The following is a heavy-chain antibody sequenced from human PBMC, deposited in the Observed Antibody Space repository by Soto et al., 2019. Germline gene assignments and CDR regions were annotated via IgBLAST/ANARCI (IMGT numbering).Heavy chain of an antibody. CDR1: GGSFSGYY. D-gene: IGHD6-19*01. CDR2: INHSGST. V-gene: IGHV4-34*01. J-gene: IGHJ6*02. Sequence: PSETLSLTFAVYGGSFSGYYWSWIRQPPGKGLEWIGEINHSGSTNYNPSLKSRVTISVDTSKNQFSLKLSSVTAADTAVYYCARDLKLTVAGTNYYYGMDVWGQGTTVTVS. CDR3: ARDLKLTVAGTNYYYGMDV.